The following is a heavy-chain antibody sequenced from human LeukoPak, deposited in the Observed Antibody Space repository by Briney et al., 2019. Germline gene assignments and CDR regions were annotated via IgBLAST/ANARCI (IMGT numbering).Heavy chain of an antibody. CDR2: IKPDGSGQ. Sequence: GGSLRLSCVVAGFTFSNHWMSWVRQAPGKGLEWVADIKPDGSGQYLVDSVKGRFTISRDNAKNSLYLQMNSLRAEDTAVYYCARAHPVPAAIFDYYYGMDVWGQGTTVTVSS. V-gene: IGHV3-7*01. J-gene: IGHJ6*02. CDR3: ARAHPVPAAIFDYYYGMDV. CDR1: GFTFSNHW. D-gene: IGHD2-2*02.